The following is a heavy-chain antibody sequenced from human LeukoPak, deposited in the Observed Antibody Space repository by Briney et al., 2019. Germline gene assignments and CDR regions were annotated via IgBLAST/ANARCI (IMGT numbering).Heavy chain of an antibody. Sequence: PSETLSLTCAVYGGSFSGYYWSWIRQPPGKGLEWIGEINHSGSTNYNPSLKSRVTISVDTSKNQFSLKLSSVTAADTAVYYCARGRITNFGVVIMSYYGMDVWGQGTTVTVSS. CDR2: INHSGST. CDR1: GGSFSGYY. J-gene: IGHJ6*02. CDR3: ARGRITNFGVVIMSYYGMDV. D-gene: IGHD3-3*01. V-gene: IGHV4-34*01.